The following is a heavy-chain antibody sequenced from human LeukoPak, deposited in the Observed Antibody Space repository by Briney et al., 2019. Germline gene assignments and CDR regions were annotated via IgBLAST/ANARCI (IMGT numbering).Heavy chain of an antibody. V-gene: IGHV1-69*13. CDR1: GGTFSSYA. Sequence: SVKVSCKASGGTFSSYAISWVRQAPGQGLEWMGGIIPIFGTANYAQKFQGRVTITADESTSTAYMELSSLRSEDPAVYYCARNDRRFGEFNDAFDIWGQGTMVTVSS. CDR3: ARNDRRFGEFNDAFDI. J-gene: IGHJ3*02. D-gene: IGHD3-10*01. CDR2: IIPIFGTA.